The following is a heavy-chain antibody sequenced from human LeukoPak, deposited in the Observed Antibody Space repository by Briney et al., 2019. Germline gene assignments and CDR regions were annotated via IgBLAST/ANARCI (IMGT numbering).Heavy chain of an antibody. Sequence: PSETLSLTCTVSGGSISSGGYYWSWIRQHPGKGLEWIGYIYNGGATYYNPSLKSRVIISADTSKNEFSLQLSSVTAADTAVYYCAREDSSLHHFDYWGQGTLVTVSS. J-gene: IGHJ4*02. CDR3: AREDSSLHHFDY. CDR2: IYNGGAT. V-gene: IGHV4-31*03. CDR1: GGSISSGGYY. D-gene: IGHD3-22*01.